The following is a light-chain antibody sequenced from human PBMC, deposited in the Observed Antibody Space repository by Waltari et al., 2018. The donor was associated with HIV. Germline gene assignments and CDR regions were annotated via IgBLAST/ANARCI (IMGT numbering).Light chain of an antibody. V-gene: IGLV1-40*01. J-gene: IGLJ2*01. Sequence: QSVLTQPPSVSGAPGQTVTISCTGSSPNIGTRFDVHWYQQIPGTAPKLLMYGTNRPSGVPDRFSGSKSGTSASLAITGLQAEDEADYYCQTYDSSLSGSVVFGGGTKLTVL. CDR2: GT. CDR1: SPNIGTRFD. CDR3: QTYDSSLSGSVV.